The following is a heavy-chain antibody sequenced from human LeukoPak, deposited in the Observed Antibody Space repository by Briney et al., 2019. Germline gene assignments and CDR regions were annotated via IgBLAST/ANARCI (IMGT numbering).Heavy chain of an antibody. Sequence: GGSLRLSCVASGFSFEDYAMHWVRQAPGKGLEWVSGISWNSGSIGYADSVKGRFTISRDNAKNSLYLQMNSLRAEDTAVYYCARGEVAAAGTRAFDIWGQGTMVTVSS. V-gene: IGHV3-9*01. CDR1: GFSFEDYA. D-gene: IGHD6-13*01. CDR3: ARGEVAAAGTRAFDI. J-gene: IGHJ3*02. CDR2: ISWNSGSI.